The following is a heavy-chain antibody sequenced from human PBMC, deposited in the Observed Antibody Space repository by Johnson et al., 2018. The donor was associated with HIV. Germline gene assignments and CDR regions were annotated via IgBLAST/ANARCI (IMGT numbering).Heavy chain of an antibody. CDR1: GFTFSSYA. V-gene: IGHV3-30*04. CDR3: AKGKKSLPDAFDI. Sequence: QVQLVESGGGVVQPGRSLRLSCAASGFTFSSYAMHWVRQAPGKGLEWVAVISYDGSNKYYADSVKGRSTISRDNSKNTLYLQMNSLRAEDTAVYYCAKGKKSLPDAFDIWGQGTMVTVSS. J-gene: IGHJ3*02. CDR2: ISYDGSNK.